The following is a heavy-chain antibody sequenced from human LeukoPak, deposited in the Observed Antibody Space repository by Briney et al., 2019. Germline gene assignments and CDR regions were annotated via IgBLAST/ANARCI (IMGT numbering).Heavy chain of an antibody. CDR3: AKDRSDYVWGSYRRPYYFDY. D-gene: IGHD3-16*02. Sequence: PRASVKVSCKASGGTFSSYAMSWVRQAPGKGLEWVSAISGSGGSTYYADSVKGRFTISRDNSKNTLYLQMNSLRAEDTAVYYCAKDRSDYVWGSYRRPYYFDYWGQGTLVTVSS. CDR2: ISGSGGST. V-gene: IGHV3-23*01. J-gene: IGHJ4*02. CDR1: GGTFSSYA.